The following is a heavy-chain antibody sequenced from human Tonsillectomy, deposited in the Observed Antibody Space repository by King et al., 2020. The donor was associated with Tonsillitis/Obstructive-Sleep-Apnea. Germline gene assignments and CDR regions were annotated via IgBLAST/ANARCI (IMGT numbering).Heavy chain of an antibody. Sequence: VQLVESGGGVVQPGRSLRLSCAASGFTFSSYAMHWVRQAPGKGLEWGAVISYDGSNKYYADSVKGRFTISRDNSKNTLYLQMNSLRAEDTAVYYCARDLVPAAMSGYYYYYMDVWGKGTTVTVSS. CDR2: ISYDGSNK. V-gene: IGHV3-30*01. D-gene: IGHD2-2*01. CDR3: ARDLVPAAMSGYYYYYMDV. CDR1: GFTFSSYA. J-gene: IGHJ6*03.